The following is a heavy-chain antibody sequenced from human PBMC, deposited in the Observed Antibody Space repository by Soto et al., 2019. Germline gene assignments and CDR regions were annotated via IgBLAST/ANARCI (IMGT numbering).Heavy chain of an antibody. D-gene: IGHD3-22*01. CDR3: LRVVQAASRHTHFDS. J-gene: IGHJ4*02. V-gene: IGHV4-39*01. Sequence: SETLSLTCDISGGFIDNSHSFWGWVRHPPGKGLEFIGSVYYTGGAYYNPSLKSRVTVSVDTSKNQLSLRVNSVTAADSAVYYCLRVVQAASRHTHFDSWGQGILVTVSS. CDR2: VYYTGGA. CDR1: GGFIDNSHSF.